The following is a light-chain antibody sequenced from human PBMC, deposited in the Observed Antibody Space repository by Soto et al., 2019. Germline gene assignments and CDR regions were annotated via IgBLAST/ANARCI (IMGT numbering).Light chain of an antibody. V-gene: IGLV2-14*03. Sequence: QSVLTQPASVSGSPGQSITISCTGTSSDVGGYNYVSWYQHHPGKVPKLLIYDVNMRPPGISNRFSGSKSGNTASLTISGIQAEDEGYYYCGSYTNSITLVFGGGTKVTVL. CDR3: GSYTNSITLV. CDR2: DVN. J-gene: IGLJ2*01. CDR1: SSDVGGYNY.